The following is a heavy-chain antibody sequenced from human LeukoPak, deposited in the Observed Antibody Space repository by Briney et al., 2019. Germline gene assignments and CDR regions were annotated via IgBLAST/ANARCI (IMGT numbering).Heavy chain of an antibody. J-gene: IGHJ5*02. CDR1: GGSISSGGYS. D-gene: IGHD2-2*01. V-gene: IGHV4-30-2*01. CDR3: ARGRIVVVPADDYWFDP. Sequence: PSETLSLTCAVSGGSISSGGYSWSWIRQPPGKGLEWIGYIYHSGSTYYNPSLKSRATISVDRSKNQFSLKLSSVTAADTAVYYCARGRIVVVPADDYWFDPWGQGTLVTVSS. CDR2: IYHSGST.